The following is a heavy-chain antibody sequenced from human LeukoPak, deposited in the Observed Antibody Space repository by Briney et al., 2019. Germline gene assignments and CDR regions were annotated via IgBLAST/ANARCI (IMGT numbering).Heavy chain of an antibody. Sequence: GGSLRLSCAASGFTFSSYSMNWVRQAPGKGLEWVSSISSSSSYIYYADSVKGRFTISRDNAKNSLYLQMNSLRAEDTAVYYCARDRPFTFGGVIGYWGQGTLVTVSS. CDR1: GFTFSSYS. J-gene: IGHJ4*02. CDR3: ARDRPFTFGGVIGY. CDR2: ISSSSSYI. V-gene: IGHV3-21*04. D-gene: IGHD3-16*01.